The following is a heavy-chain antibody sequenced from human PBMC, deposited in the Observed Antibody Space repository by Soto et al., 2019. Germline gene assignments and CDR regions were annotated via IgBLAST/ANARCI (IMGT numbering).Heavy chain of an antibody. V-gene: IGHV3-30*03. Sequence: GGSLRLSCAASGFTFSSYGMHWVRQAPGKGLEWVAVISYDGSNKYYADSVKGRFTISRDNSKNTLYLQMNSLRAEDTAVYYCARDRPIPVAGTIYYSCGMDVWGQGTTVTVSS. CDR1: GFTFSSYG. D-gene: IGHD6-19*01. CDR3: ARDRPIPVAGTIYYSCGMDV. CDR2: ISYDGSNK. J-gene: IGHJ6*02.